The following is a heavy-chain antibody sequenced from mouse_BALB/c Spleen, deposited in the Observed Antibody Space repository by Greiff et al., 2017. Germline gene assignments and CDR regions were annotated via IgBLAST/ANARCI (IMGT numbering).Heavy chain of an antibody. J-gene: IGHJ1*01. CDR2: ISYSGST. D-gene: IGHD3-1*01. CDR3: ARWGYGYWYFDV. CDR1: GYSITSDYA. Sequence: EVMLVESGPGLVKPSQSLSLTCTVTGYSITSDYAWNWIRQFPGNKLEWMGYISYSGSTSYNPSLKSRISITRDTSKNQFFLQLNSVTTEDTATYYCARWGYGYWYFDVWGAGTTVTVSS. V-gene: IGHV3-2*02.